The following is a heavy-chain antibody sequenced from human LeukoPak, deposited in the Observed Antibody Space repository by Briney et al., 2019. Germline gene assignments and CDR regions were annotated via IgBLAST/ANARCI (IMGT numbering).Heavy chain of an antibody. CDR3: AREDSSGYERNDY. J-gene: IGHJ4*02. CDR2: ISYDGSNK. Sequence: GGSLRLSCAASGFTFSSYAMHWVRQAPGKGLEWVAVISYDGSNKYYADSVKGRFTISRDNSKNTLYLQMNSLRAEDTAVYYCAREDSSGYERNDYWGQGTLVTVS. D-gene: IGHD3-22*01. V-gene: IGHV3-30-3*01. CDR1: GFTFSSYA.